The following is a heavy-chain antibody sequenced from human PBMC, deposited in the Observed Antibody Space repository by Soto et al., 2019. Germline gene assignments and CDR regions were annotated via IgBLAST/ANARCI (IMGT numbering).Heavy chain of an antibody. Sequence: SVKVSCKASGGTFSSYAISCVRQAPGQGLEWMGGIIPIFGTANYAQKFQGRVTITADKSTSTAYMELSSLRSEDTAVYYCARFKVVAAIGLHYYYGMDVWGQGTTVTVYS. CDR1: GGTFSSYA. CDR3: ARFKVVAAIGLHYYYGMDV. J-gene: IGHJ6*02. V-gene: IGHV1-69*06. D-gene: IGHD2-21*02. CDR2: IIPIFGTA.